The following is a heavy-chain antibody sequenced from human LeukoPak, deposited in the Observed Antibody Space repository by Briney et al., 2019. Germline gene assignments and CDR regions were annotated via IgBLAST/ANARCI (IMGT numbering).Heavy chain of an antibody. D-gene: IGHD3-22*01. CDR3: ASGLYDSSSYNSFHI. J-gene: IGHJ3*02. Sequence: GGSLRLSCAASGFTVSNNYMSWVRQAPGKGLEWVSVIYSGSSTYYADSVKGRFTISRDNSKKSVYLQMNTLRAEDTAVYYCASGLYDSSSYNSFHIWGQGTMVTVSS. V-gene: IGHV3-53*01. CDR2: IYSGSST. CDR1: GFTVSNNY.